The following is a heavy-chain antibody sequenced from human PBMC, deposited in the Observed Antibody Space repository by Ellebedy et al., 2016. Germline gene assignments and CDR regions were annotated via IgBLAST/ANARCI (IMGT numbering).Heavy chain of an antibody. CDR3: ARDLDSMGGAFDY. J-gene: IGHJ4*02. Sequence: ASVKVSCKASGYTFTSYYMHWVRQAPGQGLEWMGIINPSGGNTNYAQKLQGRVTMTRDTSTTTVYMELSSLRSQDTAVYYCARDLDSMGGAFDYWGQGTLVTVSS. D-gene: IGHD2/OR15-2a*01. CDR1: GYTFTSYY. CDR2: INPSGGNT. V-gene: IGHV1-46*01.